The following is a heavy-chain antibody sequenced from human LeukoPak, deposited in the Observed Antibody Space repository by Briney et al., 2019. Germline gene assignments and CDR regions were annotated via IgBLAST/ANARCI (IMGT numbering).Heavy chain of an antibody. V-gene: IGHV1-18*01. CDR1: GYTFPNYG. CDR3: ARGRGSTSRY. J-gene: IGHJ4*02. Sequence: ASVKVSCKASGYTFPNYGITWVRQAPGQGLEWMGWISTHNGDTNYAQNLQDRVTMTTDTSTSTAYMELRSLRSDDTAVSYCARGRGSTSRYWGQGTLVTVSS. CDR2: ISTHNGDT. D-gene: IGHD1-26*01.